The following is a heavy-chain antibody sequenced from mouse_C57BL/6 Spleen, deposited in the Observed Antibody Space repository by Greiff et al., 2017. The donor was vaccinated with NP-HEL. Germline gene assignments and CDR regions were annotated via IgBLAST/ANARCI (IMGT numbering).Heavy chain of an antibody. CDR1: GFSLTSYG. CDR3: ARNWGINYYAMDY. J-gene: IGHJ4*01. CDR2: IWSGGST. V-gene: IGHV2-2*01. Sequence: VKLVESGPGLVQPSQSLSITCTVSGFSLTSYGVHWVRQSPGKGLEWLGVIWSGGSTDYNAAFISRLSISKDNSKSQVFFKMNSLQADDTAIYYCARNWGINYYAMDYWGQGTSVTVSS.